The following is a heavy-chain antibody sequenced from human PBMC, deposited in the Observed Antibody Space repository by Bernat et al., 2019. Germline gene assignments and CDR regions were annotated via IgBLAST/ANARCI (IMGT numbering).Heavy chain of an antibody. D-gene: IGHD1-14*01. V-gene: IGHV3-15*01. CDR1: GFTFSNSW. Sequence: EVQLVESGGGLVKPGGSLRLSCAASGFTFSNSWMSWVRQAPGKGLEWVGRIKSKTDGGTTDYAAPVKGRFTISRDDSKNTLYLQMNSLKTEDTAVYYCTTVLPDEYGDDYWGQGTLVTVSS. J-gene: IGHJ4*02. CDR2: IKSKTDGGTT. CDR3: TTVLPDEYGDDY.